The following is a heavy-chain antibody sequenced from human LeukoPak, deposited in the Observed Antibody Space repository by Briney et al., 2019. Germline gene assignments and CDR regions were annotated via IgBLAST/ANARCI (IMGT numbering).Heavy chain of an antibody. Sequence: ASVKVSCKASGYTFTSYGISWVRQAPGQGLEWMGWISAYNGNTNYAQKFQGRVTMTTDTSISTAYMELSRLRSDDTALYYCARGGWSGYSYGSEPEKYFDYWGQGTLVTVSS. V-gene: IGHV1-18*01. J-gene: IGHJ4*02. CDR2: ISAYNGNT. D-gene: IGHD5-18*01. CDR1: GYTFTSYG. CDR3: ARGGWSGYSYGSEPEKYFDY.